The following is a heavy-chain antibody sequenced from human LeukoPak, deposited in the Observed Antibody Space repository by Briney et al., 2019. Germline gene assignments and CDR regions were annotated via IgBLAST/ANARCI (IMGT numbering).Heavy chain of an antibody. Sequence: GGSLRLSCAASGFTFRSYWMSWIRQSPGKELLWVSRIHGDGGDTSYADSVKGRFTISRDNAKNTLYLQMDGPTAEDTAVYYCARRLYYDTAGSPFDLWGQGTLVIVSS. CDR2: IHGDGGDT. CDR1: GFTFRSYW. J-gene: IGHJ4*02. CDR3: ARRLYYDTAGSPFDL. D-gene: IGHD3-22*01. V-gene: IGHV3-74*01.